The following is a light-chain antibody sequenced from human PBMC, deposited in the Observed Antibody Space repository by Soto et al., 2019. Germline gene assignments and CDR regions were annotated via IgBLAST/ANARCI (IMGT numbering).Light chain of an antibody. CDR2: EVN. V-gene: IGLV2-14*01. CDR1: RGDVGAFNY. J-gene: IGLJ1*01. Sequence: QSVLTQPASVSGSPAQSITISCTGTRGDVGAFNYVSWYQLRPGKAPKLVIYEVNSRPSGISSRFSGSKSGNTASLSISGLQAEDEGDYYCASYSTGDTLYVFGSGTKVTVL. CDR3: ASYSTGDTLYV.